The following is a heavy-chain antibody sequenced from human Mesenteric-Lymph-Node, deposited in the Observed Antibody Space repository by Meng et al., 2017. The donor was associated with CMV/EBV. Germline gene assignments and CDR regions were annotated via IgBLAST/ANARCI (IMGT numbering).Heavy chain of an antibody. D-gene: IGHD2-2*01. V-gene: IGHV1-8*03. Sequence: ASVKVSCKSSGYTFTSYDINWVRQATGQGLEWMGWMNPNSGNTGYAQKFQGRVTITRDTSISTAYMELSRLRSDDTAVYYCARDWGYCSSTSCVCDYWGQGTLVTVSS. CDR1: GYTFTSYD. CDR2: MNPNSGNT. CDR3: ARDWGYCSSTSCVCDY. J-gene: IGHJ4*02.